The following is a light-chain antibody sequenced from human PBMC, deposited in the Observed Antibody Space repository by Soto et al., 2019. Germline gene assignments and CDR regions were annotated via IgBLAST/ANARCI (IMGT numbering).Light chain of an antibody. J-gene: IGLJ1*01. CDR3: AAWDDSLNGYV. CDR1: TSNIGSNT. Sequence: QSVLTQPPSASGTPGQRVIISCSGSTSNIGSNTVHWYQQLPGTAPKLLIYSDNQRPSVVPDRFSGSKSGTSASLAISGPQSDDEADYYCAAWDDSLNGYVFGTGTKVTVL. CDR2: SDN. V-gene: IGLV1-44*01.